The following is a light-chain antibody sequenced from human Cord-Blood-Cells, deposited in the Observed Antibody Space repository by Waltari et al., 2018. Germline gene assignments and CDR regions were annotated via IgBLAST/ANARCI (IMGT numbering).Light chain of an antibody. CDR2: DVS. V-gene: IGLV2-14*03. Sequence: QSALPHPASVSGSPGHSLTISCTGTRPAVAGYNYVPWYQQHPGKAPKLMIYDVSTRPSGVYNRFSGSKSGNTASLTISGLQAEDEADYYCSSYTSSSTLIFGTGTKVTVL. CDR3: SSYTSSSTLI. CDR1: RPAVAGYNY. J-gene: IGLJ1*01.